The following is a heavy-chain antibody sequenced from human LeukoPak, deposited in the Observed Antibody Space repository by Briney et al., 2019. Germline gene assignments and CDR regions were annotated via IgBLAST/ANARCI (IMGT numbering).Heavy chain of an antibody. CDR3: AIMHGYYDGSGYWVQ. V-gene: IGHV3-23*01. D-gene: IGHD3-22*01. CDR1: GFTFSSYS. Sequence: GGSLRLSCAASGFTFSSYSISWVRQAPGKGLEWVSFITPNADRTSYADSVEGRFTISRDNPRNTLYMQMNSLRDEDTALYYCAIMHGYYDGSGYWVQWGQGTLVTVSS. CDR2: ITPNADRT. J-gene: IGHJ1*01.